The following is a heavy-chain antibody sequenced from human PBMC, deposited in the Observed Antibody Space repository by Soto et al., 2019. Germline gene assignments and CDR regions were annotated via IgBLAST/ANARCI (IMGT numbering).Heavy chain of an antibody. D-gene: IGHD4-17*01. V-gene: IGHV4-59*01. CDR1: GGSISSYY. Sequence: SETLSLTCTVSGGSISSYYWSWIRQPPGKGLEWIGYIYYSGSTNYNPSLKSRVTISVDTSKNQFSLKLSSVTAADTAVYYCARDYGDYGFWFDPWGQGTLVTVSS. J-gene: IGHJ5*02. CDR3: ARDYGDYGFWFDP. CDR2: IYYSGST.